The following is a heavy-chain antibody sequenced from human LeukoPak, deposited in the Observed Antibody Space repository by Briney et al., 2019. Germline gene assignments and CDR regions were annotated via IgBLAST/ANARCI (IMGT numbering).Heavy chain of an antibody. V-gene: IGHV1-2*02. J-gene: IGHJ4*02. Sequence: ASVKVSCKASGYTFTDNYMHWVRQAPGQGLEWMGWINPTSGGTEYAQKFQGRVTMTRDTSITTAYMELSGLTSDDAAVYYCARAGAGGESLDYWGQGTLVTVSS. D-gene: IGHD2-21*01. CDR2: INPTSGGT. CDR1: GYTFTDNY. CDR3: ARAGAGGESLDY.